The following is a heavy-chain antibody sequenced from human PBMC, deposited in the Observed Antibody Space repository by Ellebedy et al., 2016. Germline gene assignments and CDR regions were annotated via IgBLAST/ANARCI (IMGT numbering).Heavy chain of an antibody. J-gene: IGHJ6*02. D-gene: IGHD6-13*01. CDR2: ISWDGGST. V-gene: IGHV3-43D*03. CDR1: GFTFDDYA. Sequence: GGSLRLXXAASGFTFDDYAMHWVRQAPGKGLEWVSLISWDGGSTYYADSVKGRFTISRDNSKNSLYLQMNSLRAEDTALYYCAKDSLALAAAGTFGCGMDVWGQGTTVTVSS. CDR3: AKDSLALAAAGTFGCGMDV.